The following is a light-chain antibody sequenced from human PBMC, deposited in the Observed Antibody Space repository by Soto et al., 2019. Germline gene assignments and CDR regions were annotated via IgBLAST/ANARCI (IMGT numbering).Light chain of an antibody. CDR1: QSVSSY. J-gene: IGKJ5*01. CDR2: DAS. Sequence: EIVLTQSPATLSLSPGERATLSCRASQSVSSYLAWYQQKPGQAPRLLIYDASNRATGIPARFSGSGSGTDFTLTISRLEPEDFAVYYCQQYESSPITFGPGTRLEI. CDR3: QQYESSPIT. V-gene: IGKV3-11*01.